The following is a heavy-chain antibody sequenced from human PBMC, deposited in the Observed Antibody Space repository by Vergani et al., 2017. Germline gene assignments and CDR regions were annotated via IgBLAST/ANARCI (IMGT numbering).Heavy chain of an antibody. CDR1: GYTFTNYA. Sequence: QVQLVQSGSELKKPGASVKVSCKASGYTFTNYAMNWVRQTPGQGLEWMGWINTNTGNPTYAQGFTGRFVFSLDTSDSTAYLQITSLKAEDTAVYYCARSLDCSSSDCYAYWGQGSLVTVSS. CDR2: INTNTGNP. J-gene: IGHJ4*02. CDR3: ARSLDCSSSDCYAY. V-gene: IGHV7-4-1*02. D-gene: IGHD2-2*01.